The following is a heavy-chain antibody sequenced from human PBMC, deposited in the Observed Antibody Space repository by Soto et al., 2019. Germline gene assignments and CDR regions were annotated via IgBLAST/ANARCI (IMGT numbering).Heavy chain of an antibody. CDR2: FDPEDGET. V-gene: IGHV1-24*01. D-gene: IGHD5-18*01. CDR1: GYTLTELS. CDR3: AGRYVDTAMVPGPVAFDI. Sequence: GASVKVSCKVSGYTLTELSMHWVRQAPGKGLEWMGGFDPEDGETIYAQKFQGRVTMTEDTSTDTAYMELRSLRSDDTAVYYCAGRYVDTAMVPGPVAFDIWGQGTMVTVSS. J-gene: IGHJ3*02.